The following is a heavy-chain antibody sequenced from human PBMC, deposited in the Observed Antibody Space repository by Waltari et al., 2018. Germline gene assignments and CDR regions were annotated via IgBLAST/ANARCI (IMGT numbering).Heavy chain of an antibody. V-gene: IGHV3-74*01. CDR2: INSDGSSR. D-gene: IGHD3-3*01. Sequence: DVEVVQSGGGLVQPGGSMRLHCAASGFTFRHNWMTWVRQVPGKGLVWVARINSDGSSRSYTDSVKGRFTISRDNSKNTVYLQMDALRVEDTAVYYCAKDVAMGKSGFALDYWGQGALVTVSS. CDR1: GFTFRHNW. CDR3: AKDVAMGKSGFALDY. J-gene: IGHJ4*02.